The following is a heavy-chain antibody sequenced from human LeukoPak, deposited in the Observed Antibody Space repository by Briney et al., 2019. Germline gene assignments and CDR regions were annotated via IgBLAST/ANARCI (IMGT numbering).Heavy chain of an antibody. CDR1: GGTLTGYY. CDR3: ARRRWSSSSVIGY. V-gene: IGHV4-34*01. D-gene: IGHD6-6*01. CDR2: INHSGST. Sequence: SETLSLTCVVNGGTLTGYYWISIRQTPTQELEWIGEINHSGSTNYNPSLKSRVTISVDTSKNQFYLSLTSLTAADTAVYYCARRRWSSSSVIGYWGRGTRVIVSP. J-gene: IGHJ4*02.